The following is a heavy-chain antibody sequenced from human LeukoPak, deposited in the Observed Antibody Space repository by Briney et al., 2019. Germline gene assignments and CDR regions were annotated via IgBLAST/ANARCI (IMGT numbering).Heavy chain of an antibody. V-gene: IGHV3-33*01. J-gene: IGHJ4*02. CDR3: ARDPGLRLDL. Sequence: PGRSQRLSCAASGFALNNYAMHWVRQAPGKGLEWVAVIWYDGSNEYYSDSVKGRFAISRDISKNTLYLQMNSLRAEDTAVYFSARDPGLRLDLWGQGTLLTVSS. D-gene: IGHD3-3*01. CDR2: IWYDGSNE. CDR1: GFALNNYA.